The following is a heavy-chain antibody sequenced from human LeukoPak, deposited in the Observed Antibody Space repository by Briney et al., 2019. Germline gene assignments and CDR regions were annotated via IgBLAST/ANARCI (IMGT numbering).Heavy chain of an antibody. CDR3: ASQRRDNNPRFDY. D-gene: IGHD1/OR15-1a*01. CDR2: IYSGGST. V-gene: IGHV3-53*01. Sequence: GGSLRLSCAASGFTVSSNYMSWVRQAPGMGLEWVSVIYSGGSTYYVDSVKGRFTISRDNSKNTLYLQMNSLRAEDTAVYYCASQRRDNNPRFDYWGRGTLVTVSS. CDR1: GFTVSSNY. J-gene: IGHJ4*02.